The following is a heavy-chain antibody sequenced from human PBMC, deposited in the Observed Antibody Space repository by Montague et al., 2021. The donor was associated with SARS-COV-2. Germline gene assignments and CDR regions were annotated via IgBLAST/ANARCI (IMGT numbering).Heavy chain of an antibody. CDR1: GYSVNSGYY. CDR2: VRQSDST. V-gene: IGHV4-38-2*02. D-gene: IGHD3-10*01. CDR3: ARVGVYGGRIYYYFYGLGD. Sequence: SETLSLTCSVSGYSVNSGYYWAWIRQPPGKGLEWIGSVRQSDSTYFTPSLASRVSMSVDTSKNQFSLTLTSVTAADTALYYCARVGVYGGRIYYYFYGLGDWGQGTAVTVSS. J-gene: IGHJ6*02.